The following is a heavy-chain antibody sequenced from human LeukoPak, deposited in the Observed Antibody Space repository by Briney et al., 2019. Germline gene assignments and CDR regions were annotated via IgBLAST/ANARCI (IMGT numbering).Heavy chain of an antibody. D-gene: IGHD2-15*01. J-gene: IGHJ3*02. CDR2: IYYSGST. V-gene: IGHV4-39*07. CDR3: ARECSGGSCYYAFDI. CDR1: GGSISSSSYY. Sequence: MSSETLSLTCTVSGGSISSSSYYWGWIRQPPGKGLEWIGSIYYSGSTYYNPSLKSRVTISVDTSKNQFSLKLSSVTAADTAVYYCARECSGGSCYYAFDIWGQGTMVTVSS.